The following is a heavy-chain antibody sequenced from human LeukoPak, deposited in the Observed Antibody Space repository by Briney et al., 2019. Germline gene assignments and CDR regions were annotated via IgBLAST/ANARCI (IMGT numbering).Heavy chain of an antibody. D-gene: IGHD3-22*01. V-gene: IGHV3-21*01. CDR1: GYTFSRFS. CDR2: ISVRSNYI. CDR3: VRLRRNSDTSGYYYYYDF. Sequence: GSLRLSCVASGYTFSRFSINWVRQAPGKGLESASSISVRSNYIYYADSVRGRFSISRDDARDSLFLQMNSLRAEDTAVYYCVRLRRNSDTSGYYYYYDFWGQGTLVTVSS. J-gene: IGHJ4*02.